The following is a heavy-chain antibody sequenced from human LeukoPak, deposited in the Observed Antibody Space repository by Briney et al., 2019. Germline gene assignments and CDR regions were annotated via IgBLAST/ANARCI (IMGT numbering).Heavy chain of an antibody. CDR2: ISYDGSNK. Sequence: PGRSLRLSCAASGFTFSSYGMQWVRQAPGKGLEWVAVISYDGSNKYYADSVKGRFTISRDNSKNTLYLQMNSLRAEDTAVYYCAKEVSGWYLGFDYWGQGTLVTVSS. CDR1: GFTFSSYG. J-gene: IGHJ4*02. CDR3: AKEVSGWYLGFDY. D-gene: IGHD6-19*01. V-gene: IGHV3-30*18.